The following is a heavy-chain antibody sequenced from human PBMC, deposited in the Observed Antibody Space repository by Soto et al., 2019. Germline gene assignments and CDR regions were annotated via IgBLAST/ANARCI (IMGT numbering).Heavy chain of an antibody. V-gene: IGHV1-18*01. CDR3: ARERGTYTYGDC. CDR2: VNIYEGST. J-gene: IGHJ4*02. D-gene: IGHD5-18*01. Sequence: QVQLVQSGAEVRKPGASVKVSCKASGYTFTNYGITWVRQAPGQGLEWMGWVNIYEGSTNYAQKFQSRVTMTTDTSTSTVYLELRSLRYDDTAIYYCARERGTYTYGDCWGQGTLVTVSS. CDR1: GYTFTNYG.